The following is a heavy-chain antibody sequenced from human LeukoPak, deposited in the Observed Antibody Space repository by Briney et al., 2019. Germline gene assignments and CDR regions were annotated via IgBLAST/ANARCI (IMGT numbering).Heavy chain of an antibody. Sequence: PGGSLRLSCAASGFTFSSYSMSWVRQAPGKGLEWVSSISSSSSYIYYADSVKGRFTISRDNAKNSLYLQMNSLRAEDTAVYYCARAKVFDAEYLQHWGQGTLVTVSS. CDR2: ISSSSSYI. CDR1: GFTFSSYS. CDR3: ARAKVFDAEYLQH. D-gene: IGHD3-10*02. J-gene: IGHJ1*01. V-gene: IGHV3-21*01.